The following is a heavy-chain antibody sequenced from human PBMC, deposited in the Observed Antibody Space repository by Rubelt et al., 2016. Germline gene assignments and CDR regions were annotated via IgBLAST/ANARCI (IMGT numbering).Heavy chain of an antibody. Sequence: QVQLQQWGAGLLKPSETLSLTCAVYGGSFSGYYWSWIRQPPGKGLEWIGEINHSGSTNYNPSLKSRVTILVAPSKTQFSRKLSSVTAAATAVYYWARGLARAAAAPRRLWFDPWGQGTLVTASS. J-gene: IGHJ5*02. CDR3: ARGLARAAAAPRRLWFDP. CDR2: INHSGST. CDR1: GGSFSGYY. V-gene: IGHV4-34*01. D-gene: IGHD6-13*01.